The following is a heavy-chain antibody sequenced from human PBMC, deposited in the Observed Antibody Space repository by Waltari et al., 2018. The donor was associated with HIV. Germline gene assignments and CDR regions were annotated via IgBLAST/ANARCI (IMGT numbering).Heavy chain of an antibody. CDR3: ARAHRYGDFFDY. V-gene: IGHV3-13*01. Sequence: EVQLVESGGGLVQPGGSLRLSCAASGFTFSSYDMHWVRQATGKGLGWVSAICTAGDTYYPGSVKGRFTISRENAKNSLYLQMNSLRAGDTAVYYCARAHRYGDFFDYWGQGTLVTVAS. CDR2: ICTAGDT. CDR1: GFTFSSYD. D-gene: IGHD4-17*01. J-gene: IGHJ4*02.